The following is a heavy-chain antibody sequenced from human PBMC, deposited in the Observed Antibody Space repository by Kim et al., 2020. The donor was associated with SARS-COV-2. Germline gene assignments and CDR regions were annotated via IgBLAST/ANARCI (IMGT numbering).Heavy chain of an antibody. V-gene: IGHV3-53*04. D-gene: IGHD6-19*01. J-gene: IGHJ5*02. CDR3: ARVRRSSGLWFDP. Sequence: YADSVKGRFTISRNNSKNTLYLQMNSLRSEDTAVYYCARVRRSSGLWFDPWGQGTLVTVSS.